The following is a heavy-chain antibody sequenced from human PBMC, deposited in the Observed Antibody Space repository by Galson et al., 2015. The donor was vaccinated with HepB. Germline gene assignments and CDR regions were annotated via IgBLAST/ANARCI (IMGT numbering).Heavy chain of an antibody. J-gene: IGHJ4*02. Sequence: SVKVSCKASGYTFTSYYMHWVRQAPGQGLEWMGIINPSGGSTSYAQKFQGRVTMTRDTSTSTVYMELSSLRSEDTAVYYCARTPTDYYDSSGPFDYWGQGTLVTVSS. V-gene: IGHV1-46*01. CDR2: INPSGGST. CDR1: GYTFTSYY. CDR3: ARTPTDYYDSSGPFDY. D-gene: IGHD3-22*01.